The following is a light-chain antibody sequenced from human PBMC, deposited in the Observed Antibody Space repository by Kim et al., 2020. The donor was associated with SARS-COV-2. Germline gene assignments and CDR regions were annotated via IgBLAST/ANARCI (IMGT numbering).Light chain of an antibody. CDR2: AAS. CDR3: QQTYSTPRT. Sequence: DIQMTQSPSPLSASVGDRVTITCRASQSISSYLNWYQQKPGKAPNLLIYAASILQSGVPSRFSGSGSGTDFTLTISSLQPEAFATYYCQQTYSTPRTFGQGTKLEIK. CDR1: QSISSY. J-gene: IGKJ2*01. V-gene: IGKV1-39*01.